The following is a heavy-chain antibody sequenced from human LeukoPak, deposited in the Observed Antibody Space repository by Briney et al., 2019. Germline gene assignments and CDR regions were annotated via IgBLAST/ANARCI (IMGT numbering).Heavy chain of an antibody. CDR3: AGRSARYFDH. CDR1: GDSISSYY. CDR2: IFYSGST. V-gene: IGHV4-59*01. D-gene: IGHD1-26*01. Sequence: PPETLSLTCTASGDSISSYYWSWIRQPPGEGLQWIGYIFYSGSTNYNASLRSRVAISVDTSKNQFSLRLTSVTAADTAVYYCAGRSARYFDHWGQGALVTVSS. J-gene: IGHJ4*02.